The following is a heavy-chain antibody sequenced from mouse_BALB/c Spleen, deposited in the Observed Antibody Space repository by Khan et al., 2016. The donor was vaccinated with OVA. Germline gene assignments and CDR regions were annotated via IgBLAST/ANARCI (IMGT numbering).Heavy chain of an antibody. D-gene: IGHD1-2*01. CDR1: GYSITSGYG. Sequence: EVQLVESGPGLVKPSQSLSLTCTVTGYSITSGYGWNWIRQFPGNKLEWMGYISYSGSTNYNPSLKSRIFITRDTSKNQFCLQLNSVTTEDTATYYCARTARIKYWGQGTTLTGSS. J-gene: IGHJ2*01. V-gene: IGHV3-2*02. CDR3: ARTARIKY. CDR2: ISYSGST.